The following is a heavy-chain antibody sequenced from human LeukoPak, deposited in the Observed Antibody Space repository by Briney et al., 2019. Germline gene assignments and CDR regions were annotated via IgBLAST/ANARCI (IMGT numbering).Heavy chain of an antibody. CDR1: GFTFDDYA. Sequence: GGSLRLSCAASGFTFDDYAMHWVRQAPGKGLEWVSGISWNSGSIGYADSVKGRFTISRDNAKNSLYLQTNSLRAEDTALYYCAKGTLIAARSFDYWGQGTLVTVSS. CDR3: AKGTLIAARSFDY. V-gene: IGHV3-9*01. CDR2: ISWNSGSI. D-gene: IGHD6-6*01. J-gene: IGHJ4*02.